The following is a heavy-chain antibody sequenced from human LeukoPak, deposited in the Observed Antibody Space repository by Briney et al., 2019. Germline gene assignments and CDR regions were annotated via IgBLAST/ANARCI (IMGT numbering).Heavy chain of an antibody. V-gene: IGHV3-21*01. CDR3: AGAGYYYDSSIYY. J-gene: IGHJ4*02. CDR1: GFTFSSYS. D-gene: IGHD3-22*01. Sequence: GGSLRLSCAASGFTFSSYSMNWVRQAPGKGLEWVSSISSSSSYIYYADSVKGRFTISRDNAKNSLYLQMNSLRAEDTAVYYCAGAGYYYDSSIYYWGQGTLVTVSS. CDR2: ISSSSSYI.